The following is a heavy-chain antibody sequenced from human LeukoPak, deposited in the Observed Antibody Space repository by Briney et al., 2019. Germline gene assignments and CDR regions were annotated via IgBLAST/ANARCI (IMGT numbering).Heavy chain of an antibody. Sequence: ASVKVSCKASGYTFTSYGISWVRQAPGQGLEWMGWISAYNGNTNYAQKLQGRVTMTTDTSTSTAYMELRSLRSDDTAVYYCARDPLNRYYDFWSGYPYYFDYWGQGTLVTVSS. CDR3: ARDPLNRYYDFWSGYPYYFDY. CDR2: ISAYNGNT. V-gene: IGHV1-18*01. CDR1: GYTFTSYG. J-gene: IGHJ4*02. D-gene: IGHD3-3*01.